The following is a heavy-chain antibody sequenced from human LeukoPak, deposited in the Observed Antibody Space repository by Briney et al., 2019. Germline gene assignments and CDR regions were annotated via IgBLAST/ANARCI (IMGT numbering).Heavy chain of an antibody. Sequence: PSETLSLTCTVSGGSISSYYWSWIRQPPGKGLEWIGYIYYSGSTKYNPSLKSRVTISVDTSKNQFSLRLNSVTTADTAVYYCARAVDGYNSDYWGQGTLVTVSS. CDR2: IYYSGST. D-gene: IGHD5-24*01. V-gene: IGHV4-59*01. CDR3: ARAVDGYNSDY. J-gene: IGHJ4*02. CDR1: GGSISSYY.